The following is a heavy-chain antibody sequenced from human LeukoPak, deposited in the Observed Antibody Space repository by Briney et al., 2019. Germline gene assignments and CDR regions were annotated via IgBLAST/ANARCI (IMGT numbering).Heavy chain of an antibody. D-gene: IGHD5/OR15-5a*01. V-gene: IGHV5-51*01. J-gene: IGHJ5*02. Sequence: GESLKISCKASGYSFTNYWIAWVRQKPGKGLEWMGIMHPGESEINYSPSFEGQVAISADTSISTAYLEWYSLKASDSAIYYCAKTIASLGSGARYFDPWGQGTMITVSS. CDR2: MHPGESEI. CDR1: GYSFTNYW. CDR3: AKTIASLGSGARYFDP.